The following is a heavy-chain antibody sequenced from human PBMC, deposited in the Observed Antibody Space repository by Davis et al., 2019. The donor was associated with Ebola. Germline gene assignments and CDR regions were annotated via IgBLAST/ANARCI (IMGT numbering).Heavy chain of an antibody. V-gene: IGHV1-58*02. CDR2: IVVGSGNT. J-gene: IGHJ6*02. CDR1: GFRFSSSG. CDR3: ARDESQQWLYYYYGMDV. Sequence: AASVKVSCKASGFRFSSSGMQWVRQARGQRLEWIGGIVVGSGNTNYAQKFRERLTMTRDMSTSTAYMELRRLRFEDTAVYYCARDESQQWLYYYYGMDVWGQGTTVTVSS. D-gene: IGHD6-19*01.